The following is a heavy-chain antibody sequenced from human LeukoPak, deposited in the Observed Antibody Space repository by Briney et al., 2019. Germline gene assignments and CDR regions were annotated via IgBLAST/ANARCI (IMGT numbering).Heavy chain of an antibody. CDR1: GFTFSSYA. V-gene: IGHV3-21*01. J-gene: IGHJ4*02. CDR2: ISSSSSYI. Sequence: GGSLRLSCAASGFTFSSYAMSWVRQAPGKGLEWVSSISSSSSYIYYADSVKGRFTISRDNAKNSLYLQMNSLRAEDTAVYYCARDGIAAAGTGDYWGQGTLVTVSS. D-gene: IGHD6-13*01. CDR3: ARDGIAAAGTGDY.